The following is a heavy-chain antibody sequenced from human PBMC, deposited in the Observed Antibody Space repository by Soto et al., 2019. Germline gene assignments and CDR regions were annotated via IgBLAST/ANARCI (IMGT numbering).Heavy chain of an antibody. CDR2: IRSSGSTI. J-gene: IGHJ4*02. CDR3: ASEYSSSYFLPFDY. D-gene: IGHD6-6*01. Sequence: GSLRLSCAASGFTFSSYEMNWVRQAPGKGLEWVSYIRSSGSTIYYADSVKGRFTISRDNAKNSLYLQMNSMRAEDTAVYYCASEYSSSYFLPFDYWCQGTLVTVSS. V-gene: IGHV3-48*03. CDR1: GFTFSSYE.